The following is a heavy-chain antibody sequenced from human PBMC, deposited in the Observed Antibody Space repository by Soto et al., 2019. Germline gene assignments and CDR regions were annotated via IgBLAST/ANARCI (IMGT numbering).Heavy chain of an antibody. CDR1: GGTFSSYT. D-gene: IGHD4-17*01. CDR3: ARDSVTPPFWFDP. CDR2: IIPILGIA. Sequence: QVQLVQSGAEVKKPGSSVKVSCKASGGTFSSYTISWVRQAPGQGLEWMGRIIPILGIANYAQKFQGRVTITEDKSTSTAYMELSSLRSEDTAVYYCARDSVTPPFWFDPWGQGTLVTVSS. V-gene: IGHV1-69*08. J-gene: IGHJ5*02.